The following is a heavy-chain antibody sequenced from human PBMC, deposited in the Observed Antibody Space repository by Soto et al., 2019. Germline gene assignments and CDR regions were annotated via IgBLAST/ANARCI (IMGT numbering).Heavy chain of an antibody. J-gene: IGHJ4*02. V-gene: IGHV1-69*13. D-gene: IGHD5-12*01. CDR1: GGTFSSYS. Sequence: SVKVSCKASGGTFSSYSISWVRQAPGQGLEWMGGIIPIFGTANYAQKFQGRVTITADESTSTAYMELSSLRSEDTAVYYCASCGYSGYEPPYYFDYWGQGTLVNVSS. CDR2: IIPIFGTA. CDR3: ASCGYSGYEPPYYFDY.